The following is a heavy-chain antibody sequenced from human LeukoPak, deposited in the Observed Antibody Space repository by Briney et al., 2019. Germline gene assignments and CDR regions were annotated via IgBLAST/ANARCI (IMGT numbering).Heavy chain of an antibody. CDR1: GFTFSSCA. Sequence: GGSLRLSCAASGFTFSSCAMHWVRQAPGKGLEWVAVISYDGSIEAYADSVRGRFTVSRDKSKNTLYLQMNSLRVEDTAVYSCARDRGLISAADYFDYWGKGTLVTVSS. D-gene: IGHD6-13*01. V-gene: IGHV3-30*04. J-gene: IGHJ4*02. CDR3: ARDRGLISAADYFDY. CDR2: ISYDGSIE.